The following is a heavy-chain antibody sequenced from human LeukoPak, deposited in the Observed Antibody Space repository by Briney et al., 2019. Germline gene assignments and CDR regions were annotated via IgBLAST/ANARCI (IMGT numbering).Heavy chain of an antibody. J-gene: IGHJ6*03. V-gene: IGHV4-59*01. CDR1: GGSISDYY. CDR3: ARGDFCSSTNCYLRPMDV. Sequence: SETLSLTCTVSGGSISDYYWNWIRQPPGKGLEWIGYIYYSGSTTYNPSLKSRVTMSVDTAKNQFSLKLRSVPAADTAVYYCARGDFCSSTNCYLRPMDVWGKGNTVTVSS. CDR2: IYYSGST. D-gene: IGHD2-2*01.